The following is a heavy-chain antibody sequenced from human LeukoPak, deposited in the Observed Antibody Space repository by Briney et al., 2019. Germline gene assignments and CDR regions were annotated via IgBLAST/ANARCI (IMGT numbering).Heavy chain of an antibody. V-gene: IGHV1-18*01. J-gene: IGHJ4*02. D-gene: IGHD3-22*01. Sequence: ASVKVSCKASGGTFSSYAISWVRQAPGQGLEWMGWVSAYNGNTNYAQKLQGRVTMTTDTSTSTAYMELRSLRSDDTAVYYCARDGGLYYYDSSGYCSYWGQGTLVTVSS. CDR3: ARDGGLYYYDSSGYCSY. CDR2: VSAYNGNT. CDR1: GGTFSSYA.